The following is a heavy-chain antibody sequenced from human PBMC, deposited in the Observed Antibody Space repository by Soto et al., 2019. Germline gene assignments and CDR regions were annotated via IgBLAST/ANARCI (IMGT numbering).Heavy chain of an antibody. V-gene: IGHV3-21*01. CDR3: ARDPPTGTTLDWADS. CDR1: GFSFSSDS. CDR2: ISSSGSFM. Sequence: PGGSLRLSCAASGFSFSSDSMGWVRQAPGKGLEWVSSISSSGSFMNYADSAKGRFTISRDNAKNSLYLQMSGLKDEDTAVYYCARDPPTGTTLDWADSWGQGTLVTVSS. J-gene: IGHJ4*02. D-gene: IGHD1-7*01.